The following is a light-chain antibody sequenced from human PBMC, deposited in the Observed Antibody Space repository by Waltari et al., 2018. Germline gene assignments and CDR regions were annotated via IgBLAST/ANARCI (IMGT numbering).Light chain of an antibody. J-gene: IGKJ1*01. CDR1: QSVSSY. V-gene: IGKV3-11*01. CDR2: DAS. CDR3: QQRGDWPPWT. Sequence: ETVLTQSPATLSLSPGERATLSCRASQSVSSYLAWYKQKPGQAPRLLIYDASNRATGIPARFSGSGSGTDFSLTIDSLEPEDFAVYYCQQRGDWPPWTFGQGTKVEIK.